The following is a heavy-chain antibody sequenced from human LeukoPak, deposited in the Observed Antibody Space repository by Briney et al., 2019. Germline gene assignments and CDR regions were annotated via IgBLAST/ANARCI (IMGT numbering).Heavy chain of an antibody. CDR3: ARVEQDSSGFGWYFDY. Sequence: SETLSLTCTVSGGSISSYYWSWIRQPPGKGLEWIGYAYYSESTNYNPSLKSRVTISVDTSKNQFSLKLSSATAADTAVYYCARVEQDSSGFGWYFDYWGQGTLVTVSS. CDR2: AYYSEST. CDR1: GGSISSYY. J-gene: IGHJ4*02. D-gene: IGHD3-22*01. V-gene: IGHV4-59*01.